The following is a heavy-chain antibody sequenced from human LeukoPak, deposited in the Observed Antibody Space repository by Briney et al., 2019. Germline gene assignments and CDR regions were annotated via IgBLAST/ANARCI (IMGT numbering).Heavy chain of an antibody. CDR1: GFTFSSYA. CDR3: ARIPYSSRLTFDI. J-gene: IGHJ3*02. Sequence: GGSLRLSCAASGFTFSSYAMHWVRQAPGKGLEWVAVISYDGSNKYYADSVKGRFTISRDNSKNTLYLQMNSLRAEDTAVYYCARIPYSSRLTFDIWGQGTKVTVSS. V-gene: IGHV3-30-3*01. D-gene: IGHD6-19*01. CDR2: ISYDGSNK.